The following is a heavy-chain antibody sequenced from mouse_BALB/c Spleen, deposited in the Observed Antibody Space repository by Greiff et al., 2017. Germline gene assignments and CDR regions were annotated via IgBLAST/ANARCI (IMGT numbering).Heavy chain of an antibody. J-gene: IGHJ4*01. CDR3: ARSGTTVVATDY. CDR2: IYPGDGDT. Sequence: VQGVESGAELVRPGSSVKISCKASGYAFSSYWMNWVKQRPGQGLEWIGQIYPGDGDTNYNGKFKGKATLTADKSSSTAYMQLSSLTSEDSAVYFCARSGTTVVATDYWGQGTSVTVSS. D-gene: IGHD1-1*01. V-gene: IGHV1-80*01. CDR1: GYAFSSYW.